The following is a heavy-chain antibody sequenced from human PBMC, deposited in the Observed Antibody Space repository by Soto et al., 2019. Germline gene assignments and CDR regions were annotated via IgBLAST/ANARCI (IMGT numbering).Heavy chain of an antibody. J-gene: IGHJ4*02. V-gene: IGHV5-51*01. Sequence: GESLKISCKGSGYSFTSYWIGWVRQMPGKGLEWMGIIYPGDSDTRYSPSFQGQVTISADKSISTAYLQWSSLKASDTAMYYCARQPIPIFGVPEYYFDYWGQGTLVTVSS. D-gene: IGHD3-3*01. CDR2: IYPGDSDT. CDR3: ARQPIPIFGVPEYYFDY. CDR1: GYSFTSYW.